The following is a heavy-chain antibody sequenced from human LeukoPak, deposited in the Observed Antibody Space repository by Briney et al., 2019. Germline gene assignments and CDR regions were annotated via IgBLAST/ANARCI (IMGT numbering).Heavy chain of an antibody. CDR3: ASSIAAADPGDY. D-gene: IGHD6-13*01. Sequence: SETLSLTCAVYGGSFSGYYWSWIRQPPGKGLEWIGEINHSGSTNYNPSLKSRVTISVDTSKNQFSLKLSSVTAADTAVYYCASSIAAADPGDYWGQGTLVTVPS. CDR1: GGSFSGYY. CDR2: INHSGST. J-gene: IGHJ4*02. V-gene: IGHV4-34*01.